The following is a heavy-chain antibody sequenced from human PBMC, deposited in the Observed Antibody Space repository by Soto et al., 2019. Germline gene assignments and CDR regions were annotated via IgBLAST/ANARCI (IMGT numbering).Heavy chain of an antibody. CDR2: IKSDGSST. CDR3: ARDRPDILNPTDHPMFDY. J-gene: IGHJ4*02. D-gene: IGHD2-21*01. CDR1: GFTFSSHW. Sequence: EVQLVESGGGLVQPGGSLRLSCAASGFTFSSHWMHWVRQVPGKGLVWVSRIKSDGSSTAYADSVKGRFTISRDNAKNNLYLQMKSLRVEDTAIYYCARDRPDILNPTDHPMFDYWGQGTLVTVSS. V-gene: IGHV3-74*01.